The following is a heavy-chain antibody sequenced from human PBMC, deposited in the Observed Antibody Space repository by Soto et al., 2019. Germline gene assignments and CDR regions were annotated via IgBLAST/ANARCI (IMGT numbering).Heavy chain of an antibody. Sequence: ASVKVCCKASGDTFTGSYMHWVRQAPGQGLEWMGWINPNSVATNYAQKFQGRATMTRETCINTGYMELSRLRSDDSAVFYCARAGHCSGKAFDYSGQGTLVTVSS. CDR3: ARAGHCSGKAFDY. CDR1: GDTFTGSY. D-gene: IGHD6-25*01. J-gene: IGHJ4*02. V-gene: IGHV1-2*02. CDR2: INPNSVAT.